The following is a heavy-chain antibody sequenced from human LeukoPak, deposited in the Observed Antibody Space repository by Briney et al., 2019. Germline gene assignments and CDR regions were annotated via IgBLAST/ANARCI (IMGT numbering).Heavy chain of an antibody. D-gene: IGHD3-3*01. CDR1: GGTFSSYA. CDR3: ARGKVYDFWSGYSDYFDY. Sequence: APVKVSCKASGGTFSSYAISWVRQAPGQGLEWMGGIIPIFGTANYAQKFQGRVTITTDESTSTAYMELSSLRSEDTAVYYCARGKVYDFWSGYSDYFDYWGQGTLVTVSS. V-gene: IGHV1-69*05. J-gene: IGHJ4*02. CDR2: IIPIFGTA.